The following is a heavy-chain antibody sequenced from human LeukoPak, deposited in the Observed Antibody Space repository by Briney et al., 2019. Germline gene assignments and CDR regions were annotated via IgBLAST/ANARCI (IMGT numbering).Heavy chain of an antibody. CDR3: GRVGCTGGRCKPYAYYATDV. D-gene: IGHD2-15*01. CDR1: GFTFNTYA. V-gene: IGHV3-33*08. J-gene: IGHJ6*02. CDR2: IWYGGSDK. Sequence: PGGSLRLSCAASGFTFNTYAMHWVRQAPGKGGEWVAIIWYGGSDKYYADSVRGRFTMSRDNAKNTLYMKMNSLRVEDTAVYYCGRVGCTGGRCKPYAYYATDVWGQGTTVTVSS.